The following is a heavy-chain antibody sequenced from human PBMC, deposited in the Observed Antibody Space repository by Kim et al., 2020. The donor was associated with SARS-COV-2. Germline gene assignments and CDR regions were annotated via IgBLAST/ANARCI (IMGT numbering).Heavy chain of an antibody. D-gene: IGHD6-19*01. J-gene: IGHJ3*02. CDR1: GFTFSSYE. CDR3: VRDHCIGVAGDAFHI. V-gene: IGHV3-48*03. Sequence: GGSLRLSCAASGFTFSSYEMNWVRQAPGKGLEWVSYISSTGSTIYYTDSVKGRFTISRDNAKNSLYLQMDSLRAEDTAVYYCVRDHCIGVAGDAFHIWGQGTLVTVSS. CDR2: ISSTGSTI.